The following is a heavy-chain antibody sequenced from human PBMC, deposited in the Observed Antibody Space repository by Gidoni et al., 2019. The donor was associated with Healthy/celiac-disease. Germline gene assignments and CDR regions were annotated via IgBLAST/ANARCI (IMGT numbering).Heavy chain of an antibody. V-gene: IGHV1-18*01. CDR3: ARGYGDDY. J-gene: IGHJ4*02. CDR2: ISPRSGDT. D-gene: IGHD4-17*01. Sequence: QVQLVQSGAEVTQPGASVKVSCTASGYTFTNYGIIWGRQAPGQGLEWVGWISPRSGDTDYAQKFQGRVAMTTDASTTTAFMDLRGLTSDDTAVYYCARGYGDDYWGQGTLLTVSS. CDR1: GYTFTNYG.